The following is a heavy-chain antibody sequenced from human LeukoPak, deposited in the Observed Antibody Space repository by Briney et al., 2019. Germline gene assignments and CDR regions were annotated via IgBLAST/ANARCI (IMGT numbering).Heavy chain of an antibody. CDR3: ARSPNSGYDPFDY. CDR2: IYYSGST. Sequence: SETLSLTCTVSGGSISSSSYYWGWIRQPPGKGLEWIGSIYYSGSTYYNPSLKSRVTISVDTSKNQFSLKPSSVTAADTAVYYCARSPNSGYDPFDYWGQGTLVTVSS. V-gene: IGHV4-39*01. CDR1: GGSISSSSYY. D-gene: IGHD5-12*01. J-gene: IGHJ4*02.